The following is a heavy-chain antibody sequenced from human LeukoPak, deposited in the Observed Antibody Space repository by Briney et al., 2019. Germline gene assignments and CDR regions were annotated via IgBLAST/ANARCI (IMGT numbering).Heavy chain of an antibody. D-gene: IGHD3-22*01. CDR1: GFTFSSYA. CDR2: ISYDGSNK. CDR3: ARGSPHYYDSSGYLDY. Sequence: PGRSLRLSCAASGFTFSSYAMHWVRQAPGKGLEWVAVISYDGSNKYYADSVKGRFTISRDNSKNTLYLQMNSLRAEDTAVYYCARGSPHYYDSSGYLDYWGQGTLVTVSS. V-gene: IGHV3-30-3*01. J-gene: IGHJ4*02.